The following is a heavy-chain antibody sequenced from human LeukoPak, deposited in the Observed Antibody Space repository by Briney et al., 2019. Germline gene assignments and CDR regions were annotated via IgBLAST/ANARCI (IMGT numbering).Heavy chain of an antibody. D-gene: IGHD2-2*01. Sequence: SGGSLRLSCAASGFTFKNYAMTWVRQAPGKGLEWLSVIGSDSGGIEYADSVKGRFTISRDNSKNTLYLQMNNLRAEDTAVYYCAKYVVIVPAGMRAFDYWGQGTLVTVSS. CDR2: IGSDSGGI. J-gene: IGHJ4*02. V-gene: IGHV3-23*01. CDR3: AKYVVIVPAGMRAFDY. CDR1: GFTFKNYA.